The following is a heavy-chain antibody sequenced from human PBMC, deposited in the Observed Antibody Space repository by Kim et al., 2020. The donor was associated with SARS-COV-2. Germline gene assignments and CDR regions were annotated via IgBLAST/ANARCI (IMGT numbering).Heavy chain of an antibody. CDR3: VKASYDSSGYYFPYYFDY. V-gene: IGHV3-9*01. J-gene: IGHJ4*02. Sequence: GGSLRLSCAASGFTFDDYAMHWVRQAPGKGLEWVSGISWNSGSIGYADSVKGRFTISRDNAKNSLYLQMNSLRAEDTALYYCVKASYDSSGYYFPYYFDYWGQGTLVTVSS. D-gene: IGHD3-22*01. CDR2: ISWNSGSI. CDR1: GFTFDDYA.